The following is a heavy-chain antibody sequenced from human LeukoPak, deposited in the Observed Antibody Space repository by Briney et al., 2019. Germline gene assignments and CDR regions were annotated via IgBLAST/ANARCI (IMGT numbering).Heavy chain of an antibody. CDR3: ARDSDSSGCYYGMDV. J-gene: IGHJ6*02. V-gene: IGHV3-64*01. CDR1: GFTFSSYA. CDR2: ISSNGGST. Sequence: GGSLRLSCAASGFTFSSYAMHWVRQAPGKGLEYVSAISSNGGSTYYANSVKGRFTISRDNSKNTLYLQMGSLRAEDMAVYYCARDSDSSGCYYGMDVWGQGTTVTVSS. D-gene: IGHD3-22*01.